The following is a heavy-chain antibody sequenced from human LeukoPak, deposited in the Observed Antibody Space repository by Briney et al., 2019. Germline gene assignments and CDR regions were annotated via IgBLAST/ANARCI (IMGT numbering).Heavy chain of an antibody. CDR2: ISHHETSE. CDR3: ARDVSVLVIICGFDS. V-gene: IGHV3-30-3*01. CDR1: GFTFSTYA. J-gene: IGHJ4*02. D-gene: IGHD3-22*01. Sequence: GGSLRLSCAASGFTFSTYALHWVRQAPGKGMEGLTVISHHETSEYYADSVKGRFTIARDNSKNTLYLQMNSLRAEDTAVYYCARDVSVLVIICGFDSWGQGTLVTVSS.